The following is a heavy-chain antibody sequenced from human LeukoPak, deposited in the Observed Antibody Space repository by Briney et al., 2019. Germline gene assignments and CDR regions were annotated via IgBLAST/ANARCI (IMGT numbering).Heavy chain of an antibody. CDR2: ISSNGGRT. Sequence: HTGGSLRLSCAASGFTFSSYTMHWVRQAPGKGLEYVSAISSNGGRTNYANSVQGRFTISRDNSKNTLYLQMGSLRAEDMAVYYCARVGIMYSSTFLYYYYYYMDVWGKGTTVTVSS. CDR1: GFTFSSYT. V-gene: IGHV3-64*01. J-gene: IGHJ6*03. CDR3: ARVGIMYSSTFLYYYYYYMDV. D-gene: IGHD6-19*01.